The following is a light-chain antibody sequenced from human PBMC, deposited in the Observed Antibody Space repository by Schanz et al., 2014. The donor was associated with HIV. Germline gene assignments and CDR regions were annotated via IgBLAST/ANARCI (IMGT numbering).Light chain of an antibody. CDR2: QAS. Sequence: DVQMTQSPSTLSASVGDRVTITCRASQNIGKWLTWYQQKPGKAPNLLIYQASTRKSGVPPTFSGSGSGTEFTLTISSLQPDDFATYYCQRYNSYSHTFGQGTKLDIK. J-gene: IGKJ2*01. CDR1: QNIGKW. CDR3: QRYNSYSHT. V-gene: IGKV1-5*03.